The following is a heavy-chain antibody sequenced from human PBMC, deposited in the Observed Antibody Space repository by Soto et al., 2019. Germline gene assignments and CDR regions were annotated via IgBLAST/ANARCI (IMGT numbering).Heavy chain of an antibody. J-gene: IGHJ3*02. CDR1: GYTFTSYD. V-gene: IGHV1-8*01. D-gene: IGHD6-19*01. CDR3: ASASIAVADDAFDI. CDR2: MNPNSGNT. Sequence: QVQLVQSGAEVKKPGASVKVSCKASGYTFTSYDINWVRQATGQGLEWMGWMNPNSGNTGYAQKFQGRVTMTRNSSISTAYMELSSLRSEDTAVYYCASASIAVADDAFDIWGQGTMVTVSS.